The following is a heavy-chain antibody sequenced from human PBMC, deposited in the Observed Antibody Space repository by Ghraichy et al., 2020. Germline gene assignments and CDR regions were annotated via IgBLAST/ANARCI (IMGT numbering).Heavy chain of an antibody. CDR2: VSGSGGST. D-gene: IGHD1-26*01. CDR3: AKDLKSGSYLFLR. V-gene: IGHV3-23*01. Sequence: GGSLRLSCAASGFTVSSYAMSWVRQAPGKGQEWVSAVSGSGGSTYYADSVKGRFTISRDNSKNTLYLQMNSLRPEDTAVYYCAKDLKSGSYLFLRWGQGTLVTDSS. J-gene: IGHJ4*02. CDR1: GFTVSSYA.